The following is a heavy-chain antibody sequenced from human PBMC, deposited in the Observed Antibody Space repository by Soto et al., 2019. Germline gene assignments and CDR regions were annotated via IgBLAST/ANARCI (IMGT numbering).Heavy chain of an antibody. CDR1: GFTFRSYA. CDR3: AKDAVSGDGVWLLDS. CDR2: LLRSGSST. V-gene: IGHV3-23*01. D-gene: IGHD4-17*01. J-gene: IGHJ5*02. Sequence: GGSLRLSCAASGFTFRSYAMSWARQAPGKGLEWVSSLLRSGSSTYYADSVKGRFTISSDISANSLYLQMDSLRAADTAVYYCAKDAVSGDGVWLLDSWGQGTVVTVSS.